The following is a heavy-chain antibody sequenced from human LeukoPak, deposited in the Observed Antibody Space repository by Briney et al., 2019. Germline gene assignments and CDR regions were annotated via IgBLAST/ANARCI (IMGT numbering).Heavy chain of an antibody. J-gene: IGHJ4*02. V-gene: IGHV4-59*08. CDR3: ARLSSGYYPPFDY. D-gene: IGHD3-22*01. Sequence: SVTLSLTCTVSGGSISGYYWNWIRQPPGKGLEWIAYISYSGSTSYNPSLKSRVTISVDTSNNQFSLGLTSVTAADTAVYYCARLSSGYYPPFDYWGQGTLVTVSS. CDR2: ISYSGST. CDR1: GGSISGYY.